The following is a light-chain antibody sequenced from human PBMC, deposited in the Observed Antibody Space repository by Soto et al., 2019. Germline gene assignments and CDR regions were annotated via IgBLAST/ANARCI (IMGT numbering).Light chain of an antibody. CDR2: DTS. Sequence: EIVVTQSPATLSASPGERVTLSCRASQFVSRRLAWYQQRLGQVPRLLIYDTSTRAPGISARFSGSGSGTEFTLTIRSLPADDFAVYYCQEDIHWPPGMFGPGTTVDIK. J-gene: IGKJ1*01. CDR3: QEDIHWPPGM. V-gene: IGKV3-15*01. CDR1: QFVSRR.